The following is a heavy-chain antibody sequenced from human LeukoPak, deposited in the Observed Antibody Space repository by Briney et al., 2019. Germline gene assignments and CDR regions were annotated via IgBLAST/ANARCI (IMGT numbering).Heavy chain of an antibody. V-gene: IGHV4-4*02. CDR1: GGSITSSNW. Sequence: SGTLSLTCAISGGSITSSNWWTWVRQPPGKGLEWVGEIYLRGNTNYNPSLESRVSISVDESKTQLSLRLESVTAADTAVYYCARGTITTVTDSWGPGTLVTVSS. D-gene: IGHD4-17*01. J-gene: IGHJ4*02. CDR3: ARGTITTVTDS. CDR2: IYLRGNT.